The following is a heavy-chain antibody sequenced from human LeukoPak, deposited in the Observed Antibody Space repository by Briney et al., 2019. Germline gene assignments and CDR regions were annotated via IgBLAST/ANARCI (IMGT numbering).Heavy chain of an antibody. CDR2: ISSGSSYI. CDR3: ARMAGDGTFDY. J-gene: IGHJ4*02. Sequence: GGSLRLSCVASGFNFSDYYMNWVRQAPGKGLEWVSSISSGSSYIYNADSVKGRFTISRDNAKNSLYLQMNSLRAEDTAVYYCARMAGDGTFDYWGQGTLVTVSS. D-gene: IGHD6-19*01. CDR1: GFNFSDYY. V-gene: IGHV3-21*01.